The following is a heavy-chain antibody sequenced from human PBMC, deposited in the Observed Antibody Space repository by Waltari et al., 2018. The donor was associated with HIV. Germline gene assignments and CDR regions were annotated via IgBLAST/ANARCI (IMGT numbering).Heavy chain of an antibody. D-gene: IGHD5-18*01. CDR3: ARDRGSRGYSYGSFDY. Sequence: SGGTFSSYAISWVRQAPGQGLEWMGGIIPIFGTANYAQKFQGRVTITADESTSTAYMELSSLRSEDTAVYYCARDRGSRGYSYGSFDYWGQGTLVTVSS. V-gene: IGHV1-69*01. CDR1: GGTFSSYA. CDR2: IIPIFGTA. J-gene: IGHJ4*02.